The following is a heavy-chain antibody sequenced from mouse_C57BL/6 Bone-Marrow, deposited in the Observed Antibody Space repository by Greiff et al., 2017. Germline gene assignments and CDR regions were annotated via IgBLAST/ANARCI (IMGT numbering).Heavy chain of an antibody. J-gene: IGHJ3*01. CDR3: ASHYSNYGFAY. Sequence: EVQLQESGGGLVQPGGSLKLSCAASGFTFSDYYMYWVRQTPEKRLEWVAYISNGGGSTYYPDTVKGRFTISRDNAKNTLYLQMSRLKSEDTAMYYCASHYSNYGFAYWGQGTLVTVSA. D-gene: IGHD2-5*01. CDR2: ISNGGGST. V-gene: IGHV5-12*01. CDR1: GFTFSDYY.